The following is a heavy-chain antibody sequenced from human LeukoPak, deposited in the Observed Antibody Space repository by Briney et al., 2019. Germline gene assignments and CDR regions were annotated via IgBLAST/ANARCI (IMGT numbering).Heavy chain of an antibody. CDR1: GFTFSSYE. V-gene: IGHV3-48*03. Sequence: GGSLRLSCAASGFTFSSYEMNWVRQAPGKGLEWVSYISGSGSTIYYADSVKGRFTISRDNAKNSLYLQMNSLSAEDTAVYYCARTTGYRLDYWGQGTLVTVSS. D-gene: IGHD3-9*01. CDR3: ARTTGYRLDY. J-gene: IGHJ4*02. CDR2: ISGSGSTI.